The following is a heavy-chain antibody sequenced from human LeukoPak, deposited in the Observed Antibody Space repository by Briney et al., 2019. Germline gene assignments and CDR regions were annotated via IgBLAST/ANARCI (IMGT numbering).Heavy chain of an antibody. CDR3: TVQLSQ. V-gene: IGHV3-23*01. CDR1: GFTFSNYG. CDR2: ISGSGGST. Sequence: GGSLRLSCAASGFTFSNYGMSWVRQAPGKGLEWVSAISGSGGSTDYAAPVKGRFTISRDDSKNTLYLQMNSLKTEDTAVYYCTVQLSQWGQGTLVTVSS. J-gene: IGHJ4*02. D-gene: IGHD6-6*01.